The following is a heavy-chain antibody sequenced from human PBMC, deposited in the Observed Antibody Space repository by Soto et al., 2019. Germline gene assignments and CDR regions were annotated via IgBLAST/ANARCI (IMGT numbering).Heavy chain of an antibody. Sequence: QAQVVQSGAEVRKPGSSVKLSCTASEGTFNSYAIAWVRQAPGQGLEWMGGIIPYYNTLNYAQKFQDRVTITADDATNTVYMELSSLRSDDTAVYFCASGASRWYPYFFDSWAQGTLVNVSS. CDR3: ASGASRWYPYFFDS. CDR2: IIPYYNTL. D-gene: IGHD6-13*01. V-gene: IGHV1-69*01. J-gene: IGHJ4*02. CDR1: EGTFNSYA.